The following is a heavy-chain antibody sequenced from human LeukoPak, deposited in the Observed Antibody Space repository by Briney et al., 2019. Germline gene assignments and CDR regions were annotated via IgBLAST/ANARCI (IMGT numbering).Heavy chain of an antibody. D-gene: IGHD4-17*01. V-gene: IGHV3-11*06. CDR3: AMRYGDYYQTFDY. J-gene: IGHJ4*02. CDR2: ISSTSSYI. Sequence: GGSLRLSCAASGFTFSEYYMSWIRQAPGKGLEWVSYISSTSSYINYADSVRGRFTICRDNPENSLYLQMNSLRAEDTAVYYCAMRYGDYYQTFDYWGEGTLVTVSS. CDR1: GFTFSEYY.